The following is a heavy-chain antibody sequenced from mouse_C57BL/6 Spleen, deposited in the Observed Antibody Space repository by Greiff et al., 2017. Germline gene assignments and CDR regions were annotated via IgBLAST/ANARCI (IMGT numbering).Heavy chain of an antibody. CDR2: IRSKSSNYAT. CDR3: VREGYGSSPYYFDY. Sequence: EVNVVESGGGLVQPKGSLKLSCAASGFTFNTYAMHWVRQAPGKGLEWVARIRSKSSNYATYYADSVKDRFTISRDDSQSMLYLQMNNLKTEDTAMYYCVREGYGSSPYYFDYWGQGTTLTVSS. CDR1: GFTFNTYA. J-gene: IGHJ2*01. V-gene: IGHV10-3*01. D-gene: IGHD1-1*01.